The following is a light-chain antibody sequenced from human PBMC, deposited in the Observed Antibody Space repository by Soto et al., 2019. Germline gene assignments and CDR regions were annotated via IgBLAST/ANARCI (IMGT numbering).Light chain of an antibody. CDR2: DVT. J-gene: IGLJ2*01. CDR3: TSYAGSNIPVL. Sequence: QSALTQPPSASGSPGQSVTISCTGTSSDVGGYNFVSWYQQHPGKAPKLMIYDVTERPSGVPDRFSGYKSGNTASLTVSGLQSEDEADYYCTSYAGSNIPVLFGGGTKVTVL. V-gene: IGLV2-8*01. CDR1: SSDVGGYNF.